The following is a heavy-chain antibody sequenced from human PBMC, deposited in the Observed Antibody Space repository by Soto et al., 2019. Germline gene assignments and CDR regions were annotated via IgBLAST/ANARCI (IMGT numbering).Heavy chain of an antibody. Sequence: QVQLVQSGAEVQKPGSSVKVSCKASGGTFSSYAISWVRQAPGQGLEWMGGIIPIFGTANYAQKFQGRVTITADESTSTAYMELSSLRSEDTAVYYCARDLYSGSEPHYYGMDVWGQGTTVTVSS. CDR3: ARDLYSGSEPHYYGMDV. CDR2: IIPIFGTA. CDR1: GGTFSSYA. J-gene: IGHJ6*02. D-gene: IGHD1-26*01. V-gene: IGHV1-69*01.